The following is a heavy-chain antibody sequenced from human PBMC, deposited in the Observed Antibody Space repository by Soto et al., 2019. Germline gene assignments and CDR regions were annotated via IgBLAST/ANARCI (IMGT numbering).Heavy chain of an antibody. D-gene: IGHD1-26*01. Sequence: GESLKISCKGSGYSFTSYWIGWVRQMPGKGLEWMGIIYPGDSDTRYSPSFQGQVTISADKSISTAYLQWSSLKASDTAMYYCASLAGRLIVGATKTNDAFDIWGQGTMVTVSS. CDR2: IYPGDSDT. CDR1: GYSFTSYW. J-gene: IGHJ3*02. V-gene: IGHV5-51*01. CDR3: ASLAGRLIVGATKTNDAFDI.